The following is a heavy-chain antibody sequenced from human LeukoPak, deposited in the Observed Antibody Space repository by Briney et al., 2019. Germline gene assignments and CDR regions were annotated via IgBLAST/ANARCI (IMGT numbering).Heavy chain of an antibody. V-gene: IGHV4-34*01. CDR3: ASLRYSSSRPNYYYYYMDV. J-gene: IGHJ6*03. CDR2: INHSGST. CDR1: GGTFSGYY. Sequence: PSETLSLTCAVYGGTFSGYYWSWIRQPPGKRLEWIGEINHSGSTNYNPSLKSRVTISVDTSKNQFSLKLSSVTAADTAVYYCASLRYSSSRPNYYYYYMDVWGKGTTVTVSS. D-gene: IGHD6-6*01.